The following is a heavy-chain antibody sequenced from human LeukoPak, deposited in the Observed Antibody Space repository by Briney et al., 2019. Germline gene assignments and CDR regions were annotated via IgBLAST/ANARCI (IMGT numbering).Heavy chain of an antibody. J-gene: IGHJ3*02. CDR1: GGSFSGYY. CDR2: INHSGST. CDR3: SRGFGNKHFDI. V-gene: IGHV4-34*01. Sequence: ETLSLTCAVYGGSFSGYYWSWIRQPPGKGLEWIGEINHSGSTNYNPSLKSRVTISVDTSKNQFSLKLSSVTAADTAVYYCSRGFGNKHFDIWGQGTMVTVSS. D-gene: IGHD1/OR15-1a*01.